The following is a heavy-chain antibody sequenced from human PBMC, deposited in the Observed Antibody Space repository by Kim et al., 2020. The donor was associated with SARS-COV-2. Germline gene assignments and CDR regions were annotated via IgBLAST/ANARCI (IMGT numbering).Heavy chain of an antibody. CDR3: AKVKFYYDSSGYSFDS. Sequence: VKGRFTISRENCKNTLYLQMNSLRAEDTAVYYCAKVKFYYDSSGYSFDSWGQGTLVTVSS. J-gene: IGHJ4*02. D-gene: IGHD3-22*01. V-gene: IGHV3-23*01.